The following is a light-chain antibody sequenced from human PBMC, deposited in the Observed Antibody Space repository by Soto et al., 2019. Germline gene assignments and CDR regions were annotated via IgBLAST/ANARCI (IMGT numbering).Light chain of an antibody. Sequence: EFVLTQSPGTLSLSPGERATLSCRASQTVRNNYLAWYQQKPGQAPRLLIYDASSRATGIPDRFSGGGSGTDFTLTIRRLAPEDFAVYYCQQFSLYPLTFGLRTTLDMK. V-gene: IGKV3-20*01. CDR3: QQFSLYPLT. CDR2: DAS. J-gene: IGKJ4*01. CDR1: QTVRNNY.